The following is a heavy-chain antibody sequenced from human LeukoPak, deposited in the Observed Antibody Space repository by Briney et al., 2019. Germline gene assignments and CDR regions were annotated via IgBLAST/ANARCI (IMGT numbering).Heavy chain of an antibody. V-gene: IGHV1-8*01. CDR3: ARGRGSSSGWRRFDY. CDR1: GYTFTNYD. D-gene: IGHD6-19*01. J-gene: IGHJ4*02. Sequence: ASVKVSCKASGYTFTNYDINWVRQATGQGLEWMGWMNPNSGNTGYAQKFQGRVTMTRNTSISTAYMELSSLKAEDTAVYYCARGRGSSSGWRRFDYWGQGSLVTVPS. CDR2: MNPNSGNT.